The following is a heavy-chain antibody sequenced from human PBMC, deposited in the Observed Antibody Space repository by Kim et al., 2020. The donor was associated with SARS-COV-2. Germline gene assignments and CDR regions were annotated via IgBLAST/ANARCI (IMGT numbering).Heavy chain of an antibody. V-gene: IGHV4-4*02. J-gene: IGHJ4*02. D-gene: IGHD2-2*01. CDR2: IYHSGST. CDR3: ARDPITNPSDVYFDY. CDR1: GGSISSSNW. Sequence: SETLSLTCAVSGGSISSSNWWSWVRQPPGKGLEWIGEIYHSGSTNYNPSLKSRVTISVDKSKNQFSLKLSSVTAADTAVYYCARDPITNPSDVYFDYWGQGTLGTVSS.